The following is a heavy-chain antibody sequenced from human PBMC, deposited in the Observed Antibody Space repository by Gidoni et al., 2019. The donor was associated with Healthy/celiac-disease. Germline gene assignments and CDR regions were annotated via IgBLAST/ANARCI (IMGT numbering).Heavy chain of an antibody. V-gene: IGHV4-59*01. CDR1: GGSISSYY. CDR3: ARAFYYYDSSGSHPGFDI. D-gene: IGHD3-22*01. CDR2: IYYSGST. J-gene: IGHJ3*02. Sequence: QVQLQESGPGLVKPSETLSLTCPVSGGSISSYYWSWIRQPPGKGLEWIGYIYYSGSTNYNPSLKSRVTISVDTSKNQFSLKLSSVTAADTAVYYCARAFYYYDSSGSHPGFDIWGQGTMVTVSS.